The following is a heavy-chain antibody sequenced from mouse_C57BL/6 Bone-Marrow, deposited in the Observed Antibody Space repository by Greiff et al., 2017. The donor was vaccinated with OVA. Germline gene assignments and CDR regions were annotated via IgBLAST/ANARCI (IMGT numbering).Heavy chain of an antibody. D-gene: IGHD2-4*01. CDR2: INPNNGGT. Sequence: EVQLQQSGPELVKPGASVKISCKASGYTFTDYYMNWVKQSHGKSLEWIGDINPNNGGTRYNQKFKGKATLTVDKSSSTAYMELRSLTSEDSAVYYCARATIYYDCLWFAYWGQGTLVTVSA. V-gene: IGHV1-26*01. CDR1: GYTFTDYY. J-gene: IGHJ3*01. CDR3: ARATIYYDCLWFAY.